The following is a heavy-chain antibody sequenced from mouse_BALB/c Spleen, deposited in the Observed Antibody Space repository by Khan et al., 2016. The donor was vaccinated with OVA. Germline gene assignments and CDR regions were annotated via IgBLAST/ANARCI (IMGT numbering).Heavy chain of an antibody. Sequence: EVELVESGPELMKPGASVKISCKASGYSFTTYYMHWVKQSHGKSPEWIVYIDPFNGGNDYNQKFKGKATLTVDKSSSTAYMHLSSLTSEDSAGYYCARGTFDYWGQGTLVTVSA. CDR3: ARGTFDY. J-gene: IGHJ3*01. CDR1: GYSFTTYY. D-gene: IGHD3-3*01. V-gene: IGHV1-34*01. CDR2: IDPFNGGN.